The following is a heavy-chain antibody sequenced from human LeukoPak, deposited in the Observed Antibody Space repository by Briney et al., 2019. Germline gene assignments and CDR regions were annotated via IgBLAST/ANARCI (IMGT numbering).Heavy chain of an antibody. CDR3: VGSNCETSGALDS. D-gene: IGHD6-25*01. CDR1: GYTFTVYY. V-gene: IGHV1-2*02. J-gene: IGHJ4*02. CDR2: IKHRGGGT. Sequence: ASVMVSCKASGYTFTVYYMHWVRQAPGQGLECMGIIKHRGGGTAYSRKSRGRVTITTDNSISTAYMELTSLTSADTAVYYCVGSNCETSGALDSWGQGTQVTVSS.